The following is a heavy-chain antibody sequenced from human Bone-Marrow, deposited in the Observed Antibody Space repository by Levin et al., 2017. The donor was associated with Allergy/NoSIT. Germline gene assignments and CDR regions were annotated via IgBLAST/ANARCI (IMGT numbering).Heavy chain of an antibody. CDR2: INPNSGGT. V-gene: IGHV1-2*06. CDR3: ARGGRTATDAPDY. D-gene: IGHD2-21*02. J-gene: IGHJ4*02. Sequence: GESLKISCQASGYTFTGYYMHWVRQAPGQGLEWMGRINPNSGGTNYAQKFQGRVTMTRDTSISTAYMELSRLRSDDTAVYYCARGGRTATDAPDYWGQGTLVTVSS. CDR1: GYTFTGYY.